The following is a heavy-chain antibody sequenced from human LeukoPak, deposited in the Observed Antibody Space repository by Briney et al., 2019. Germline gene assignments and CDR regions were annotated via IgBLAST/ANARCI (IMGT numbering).Heavy chain of an antibody. J-gene: IGHJ4*02. D-gene: IGHD3-22*01. Sequence: ASVKVSCKASGYTFTSYGISWVRQAPGQGLEWMGWISAYNGNTNYAQKLQGRVTMTTDTSTSTAYMELRSLRSDDTAVYCCARIHDSSGYYPDFDYWGQGTLVTVSS. CDR2: ISAYNGNT. V-gene: IGHV1-18*01. CDR1: GYTFTSYG. CDR3: ARIHDSSGYYPDFDY.